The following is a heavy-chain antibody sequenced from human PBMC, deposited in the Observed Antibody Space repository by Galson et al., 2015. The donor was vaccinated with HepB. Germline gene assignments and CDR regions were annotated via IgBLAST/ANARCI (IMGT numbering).Heavy chain of an antibody. D-gene: IGHD2-15*01. Sequence: SLRLSCAASGFMFSSYAMSWVRQAPGKGLEWVSAISGSGGSTYYADSVKGRFTISGDTSKNTLYLQMNSLRAEDTAVYYCAKDGVVVAATPYFFDYWGQGTLVTVSS. J-gene: IGHJ4*02. V-gene: IGHV3-23*01. CDR1: GFMFSSYA. CDR3: AKDGVVVAATPYFFDY. CDR2: ISGSGGST.